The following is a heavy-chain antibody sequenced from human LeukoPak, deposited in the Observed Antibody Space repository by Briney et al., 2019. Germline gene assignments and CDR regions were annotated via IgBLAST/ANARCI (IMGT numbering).Heavy chain of an antibody. CDR3: AREAPYYDILTGPKGGWFDP. CDR1: GGSFSGYY. V-gene: IGHV4-34*01. CDR2: INHSGST. D-gene: IGHD3-9*01. Sequence: PSETLSLTCAVYGGSFSGYYWSWIRQPPGKGLEWIGEINHSGSTNYNPSLKSRVTISVDTSKNQFSLKLSFVTAADTAVYYCAREAPYYDILTGPKGGWFDPWGQGTLVTVSS. J-gene: IGHJ5*02.